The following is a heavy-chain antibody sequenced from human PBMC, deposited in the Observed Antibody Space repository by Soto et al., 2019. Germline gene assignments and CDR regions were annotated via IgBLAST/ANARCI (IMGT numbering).Heavy chain of an antibody. CDR1: GGTFSSYA. D-gene: IGHD2-21*01. V-gene: IGHV1-69*01. CDR2: IIRIFGTA. Sequence: QVQLVQSGAEVKKPGSSVKVSCKASGGTFSSYAISWVRQAPGQGLEWMGGIIRIFGTANYAQKFQGRVTSTADESTSTAYMELSSLRSEDTAVYYCARGWASGVVPKYGMDVWGQGTTVTVSS. J-gene: IGHJ6*02. CDR3: ARGWASGVVPKYGMDV.